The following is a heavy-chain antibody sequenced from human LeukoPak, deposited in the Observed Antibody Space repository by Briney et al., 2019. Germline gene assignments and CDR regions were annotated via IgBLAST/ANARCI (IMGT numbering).Heavy chain of an antibody. CDR1: GGSFSGYY. J-gene: IGHJ6*03. CDR2: INHSGST. V-gene: IGHV4-34*01. CDR3: ARHGPVWFGEPTANYYMDV. D-gene: IGHD3-10*01. Sequence: SETLSLTCAVYGGSFSGYYWSWIRRPPGKGLEWIGEINHSGSTNYNPSLKGRVTISVDTSKNQFSLKLSSVTAADTAVYYCARHGPVWFGEPTANYYMDVWGKGTTVTISS.